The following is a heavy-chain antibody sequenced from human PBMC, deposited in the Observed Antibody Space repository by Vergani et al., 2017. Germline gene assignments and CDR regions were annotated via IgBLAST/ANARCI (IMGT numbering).Heavy chain of an antibody. Sequence: QVQLVESGGGVVQPGRSLRLSCAASGFTFSSYGMHWVRQAPGKGLEWVAVIWYDGSNKYYADSVKGRFTISRDNSKNTLYLQTNSLRAEDTAVYYCARDGYDKAFDIWGQGTMVTVSS. CDR3: ARDGYDKAFDI. J-gene: IGHJ3*02. V-gene: IGHV3-33*01. CDR2: IWYDGSNK. D-gene: IGHD5-12*01. CDR1: GFTFSSYG.